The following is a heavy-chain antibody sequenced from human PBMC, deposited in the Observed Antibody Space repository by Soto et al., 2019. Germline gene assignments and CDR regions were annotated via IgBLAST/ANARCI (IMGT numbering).Heavy chain of an antibody. CDR2: INHSGST. V-gene: IGHV4-34*01. CDR1: GGSFSGYY. J-gene: IGHJ4*02. Sequence: QVQLQQWGAGLLKPSETLSLTCAVYGGSFSGYYWSWIRQPPGKGLEWIGEINHSGSTNYNPSLKSRVTISVDTSKNQFSLKLSSVTAADTAVYYCASPKYYDFWSGRGRYFDYWGQGTLVTVSS. CDR3: ASPKYYDFWSGRGRYFDY. D-gene: IGHD3-3*01.